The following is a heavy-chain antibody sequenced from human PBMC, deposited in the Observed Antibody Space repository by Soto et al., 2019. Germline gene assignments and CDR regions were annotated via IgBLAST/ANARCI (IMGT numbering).Heavy chain of an antibody. Sequence: GGSLRLSCAASGFTFSSYWMSWVRQAPGKGLEWVANIKQDGSEKYYVDSVKGRFTISRDNAKNSLYLQMNSLRAEDTAVYYCAREHHGPNGFLEWSCTDYWGQGTLVTVSS. CDR2: IKQDGSEK. V-gene: IGHV3-7*01. D-gene: IGHD3-3*01. J-gene: IGHJ4*02. CDR3: AREHHGPNGFLEWSCTDY. CDR1: GFTFSSYW.